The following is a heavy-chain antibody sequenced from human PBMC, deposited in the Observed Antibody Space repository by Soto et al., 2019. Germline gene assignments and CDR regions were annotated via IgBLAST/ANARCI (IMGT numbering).Heavy chain of an antibody. CDR1: GYTFTSYA. CDR3: XXXXXXXXYYFDY. Sequence: QVQLVQSGAEEKKPGASVKVSCKASGYTFTSYAMHWXXXXXXXXXEWMGWINAGNGNTKYSQKFQGRVTITRDTXXXXXXXXXXXXXXXXXXXXXXXXXXXXXXYYFDYWGQGTLVTVSS. J-gene: IGHJ4*02. V-gene: IGHV1-3*05. CDR2: INAGNGNT.